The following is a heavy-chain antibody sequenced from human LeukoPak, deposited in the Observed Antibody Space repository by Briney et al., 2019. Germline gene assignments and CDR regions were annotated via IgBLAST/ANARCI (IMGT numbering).Heavy chain of an antibody. V-gene: IGHV1-2*02. CDR3: ARDGGSYYYYGMDV. CDR2: INPNSGGT. CDR1: GYTFTGYY. Sequence: ASVKVSCKASGYTFTGYYMHWVRQAPGQGLEWMGWINPNSGGTNYAQKFQGRVTMTRDTPISTAYMELSRLRSDDTAVYYCARDGGSYYYYGMDVWGQGTTVTVSS. D-gene: IGHD4-23*01. J-gene: IGHJ6*02.